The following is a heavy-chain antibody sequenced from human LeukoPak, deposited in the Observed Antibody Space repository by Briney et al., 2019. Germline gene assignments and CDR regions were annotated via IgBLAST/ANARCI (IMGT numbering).Heavy chain of an antibody. V-gene: IGHV3-30*02. CDR2: IRHDGNRN. CDR1: GFSFNNYG. Sequence: GGSLRLSCAASGFSFNNYGMHWVRQAPGKGLEWVAFIRHDGNRNSYADSVKGRFTISRDTSKNTLFLQMSNLRGEYTAVYYCAKDRGWELELYYFDYWGQGTLVTVSS. J-gene: IGHJ4*02. D-gene: IGHD4-23*01. CDR3: AKDRGWELELYYFDY.